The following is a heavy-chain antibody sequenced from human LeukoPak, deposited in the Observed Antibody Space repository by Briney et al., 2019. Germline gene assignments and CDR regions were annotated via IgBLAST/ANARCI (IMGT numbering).Heavy chain of an antibody. D-gene: IGHD3-10*01. CDR3: ARDRYLTIHFDY. V-gene: IGHV3-30-3*01. CDR1: GFTFSSYW. Sequence: GGSLKLSCTVSGFTFSSYWMSWVRQAPGKGLEWVAVISYDGSNKYYADSVKGRFTISRDNSKNTLYLQMNSLRAEDTAVYYCARDRYLTIHFDYWGQGTLVTVSS. J-gene: IGHJ4*02. CDR2: ISYDGSNK.